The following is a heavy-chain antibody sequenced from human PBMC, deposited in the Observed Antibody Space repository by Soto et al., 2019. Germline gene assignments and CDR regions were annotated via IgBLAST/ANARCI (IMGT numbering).Heavy chain of an antibody. D-gene: IGHD2-15*01. CDR1: GGSISSSNW. CDR2: IYHSGST. CDR3: ARGELDCSGGSCYYYYYGMDV. V-gene: IGHV4-4*02. J-gene: IGHJ6*02. Sequence: QVQLRESGPGLVKPSGTLSLTCAVSGGSISSSNWWSWVRQPPGKGLEWIGEIYHSGSTNYNPSLKSRVTISVDKSKNQFSLKLSSVTAADTAVYYCARGELDCSGGSCYYYYYGMDVWGQGTTVTVSS.